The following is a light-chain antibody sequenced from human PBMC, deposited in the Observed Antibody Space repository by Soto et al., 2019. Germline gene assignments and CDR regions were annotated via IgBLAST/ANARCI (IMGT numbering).Light chain of an antibody. J-gene: IGKJ4*01. Sequence: SVLPQSPGPLSLSPGERATLSCRASQSVSSSYLAWYQQKPGQAPRLLIYGASSRATGIPDRFSGSGSGTDFTLTISRLEPEDFAVYYCQQYGSSPLTFGGGTKVDIK. V-gene: IGKV3-20*01. CDR3: QQYGSSPLT. CDR2: GAS. CDR1: QSVSSSY.